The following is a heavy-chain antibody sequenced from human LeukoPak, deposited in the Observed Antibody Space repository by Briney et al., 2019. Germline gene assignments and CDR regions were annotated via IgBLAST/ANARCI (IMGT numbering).Heavy chain of an antibody. V-gene: IGHV4-34*01. D-gene: IGHD1-26*01. CDR3: ARVGGRGRYFGY. CDR2: INHSGST. Sequence: SETLSLTCAVYGGSFSGYYWSWIRQPPGKGLEWIGEINHSGSTNYNPSLKSRVTISVDTSKNQFSLKLSSVTAADTAVYYCARVGGRGRYFGYWGQGTLVTVSS. J-gene: IGHJ4*02. CDR1: GGSFSGYY.